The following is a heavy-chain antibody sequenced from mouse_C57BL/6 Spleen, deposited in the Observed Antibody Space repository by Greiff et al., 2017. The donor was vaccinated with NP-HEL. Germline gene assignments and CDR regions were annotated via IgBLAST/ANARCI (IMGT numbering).Heavy chain of an antibody. CDR1: GYTFTSYW. D-gene: IGHD2-4*01. CDR3: ARRYDYDDFAY. V-gene: IGHV1-64*01. Sequence: VQLQQPGAELVKPGASVKLSCKASGYTFTSYWMHWVKQRPGQGLEWIGMIHPNSGSTNYNEKFKSKATLTVDKSSSTAYMQLSSLTSEDSAVYYCARRYDYDDFAYWGQGTLVTVSA. J-gene: IGHJ3*01. CDR2: IHPNSGST.